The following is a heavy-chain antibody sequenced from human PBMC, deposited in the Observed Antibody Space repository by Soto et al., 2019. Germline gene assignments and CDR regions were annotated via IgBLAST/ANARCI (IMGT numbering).Heavy chain of an antibody. Sequence: EVQLVESGGGLVQPGGSLRLSCAASGFTFSSYDMHWVRQATGKGLEWVSAIGTAGDTYYPGSVKGRFTISRENAKNSLFLQMNSLRAEDTAVYFCAKEATNINNFHYWGQGTLVTVSS. CDR1: GFTFSSYD. CDR3: AKEATNINNFHY. D-gene: IGHD5-12*01. J-gene: IGHJ4*02. CDR2: IGTAGDT. V-gene: IGHV3-13*01.